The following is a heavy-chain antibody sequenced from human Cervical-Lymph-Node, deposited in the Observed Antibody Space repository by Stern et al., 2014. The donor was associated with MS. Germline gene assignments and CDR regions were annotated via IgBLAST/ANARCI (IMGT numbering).Heavy chain of an antibody. D-gene: IGHD5-12*01. V-gene: IGHV1-24*01. CDR2: FEPEDGEA. J-gene: IGHJ4*02. Sequence: QVQLLQSGPELKKPGASVKVSCKVSVYTITELSMHWVRHTPGKGLEYMGGFEPEDGEAQYAQRFQGRLTLTEDTSTDTTYMSLSGLPSADTAVYYCASDSQRRYSADDRGFDYWGQGTLVTVSS. CDR1: VYTITELS. CDR3: ASDSQRRYSADDRGFDY.